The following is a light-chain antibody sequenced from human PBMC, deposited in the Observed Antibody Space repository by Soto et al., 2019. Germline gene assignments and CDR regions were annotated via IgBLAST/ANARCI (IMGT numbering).Light chain of an antibody. CDR2: DAS. J-gene: IGKJ1*01. Sequence: EIVLTQSPATLSLSPGARATLSGRASQSVSSYLAWYQQKPGQAPRLLIYDASSRATGFPARFSGSGSGTDFTLTISSLEPEDFAVYYCQQCGSLPGTFGQGTKVDIK. CDR3: QQCGSLPGT. CDR1: QSVSSY. V-gene: IGKV3-11*01.